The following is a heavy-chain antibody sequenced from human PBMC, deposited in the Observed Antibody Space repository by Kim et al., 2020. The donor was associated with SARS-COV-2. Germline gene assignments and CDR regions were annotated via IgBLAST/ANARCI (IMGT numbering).Heavy chain of an antibody. V-gene: IGHV4-34*01. CDR3: ARGGFGVVISPYNWFDP. CDR2: IIHSGST. J-gene: IGHJ5*02. CDR1: GGSFSGYY. Sequence: SETLSLTCAVYGGSFSGYYWSWIRQPPGKGLEWIGEIIHSGSTNYNPSLKSRVTISVDTSKNQFSLKLSSVTAADTAVYYCARGGFGVVISPYNWFDPWGQGTLVTVSS. D-gene: IGHD3-3*01.